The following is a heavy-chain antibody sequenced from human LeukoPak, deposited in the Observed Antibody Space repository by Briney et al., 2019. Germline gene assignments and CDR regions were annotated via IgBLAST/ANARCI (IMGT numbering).Heavy chain of an antibody. CDR2: IYYSVIT. Sequence: PSETPCDTSTVPGGPISGSSYYWGWIRQPPGKWLEWAGSIYYSVITNYNPSLKSRVTISVDTSKNQVSLKLRSVTAADTAVYYCARHGQQWLRLPFDYWGQGTLVTVSS. CDR1: GGPISGSSYY. CDR3: ARHGQQWLRLPFDY. J-gene: IGHJ4*02. D-gene: IGHD6-19*01. V-gene: IGHV4-39*01.